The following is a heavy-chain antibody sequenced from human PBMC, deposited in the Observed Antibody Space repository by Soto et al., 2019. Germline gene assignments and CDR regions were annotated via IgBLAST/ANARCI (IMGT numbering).Heavy chain of an antibody. CDR3: ARGHSSGWYWFDP. V-gene: IGHV4-34*01. CDR1: GGSFSGYY. Sequence: SETLSLTCAVYGGSFSGYYWSWSRQPPGKGLEWIGEINHSGSTNYNPSLKSRVTISVDTSKNQFSLKLSSVTAADTAVYYCARGHSSGWYWFDPWGQGTLVIV. J-gene: IGHJ5*02. D-gene: IGHD6-19*01. CDR2: INHSGST.